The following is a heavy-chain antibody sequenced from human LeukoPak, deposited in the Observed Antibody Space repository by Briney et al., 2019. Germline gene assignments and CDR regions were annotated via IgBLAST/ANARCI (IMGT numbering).Heavy chain of an antibody. Sequence: ASVKVSCKASGYTFTSYGISWVRQAPGQGLEWMGWISAYNGNTNYAQKLQGRVTMTTDTSTDTAYMELSSLRSEDTAVYYCARAAITMVRGVQGLGRWFDPWGQGTLVTVSS. CDR2: ISAYNGNT. CDR3: ARAAITMVRGVQGLGRWFDP. V-gene: IGHV1-18*01. J-gene: IGHJ5*02. D-gene: IGHD3-10*01. CDR1: GYTFTSYG.